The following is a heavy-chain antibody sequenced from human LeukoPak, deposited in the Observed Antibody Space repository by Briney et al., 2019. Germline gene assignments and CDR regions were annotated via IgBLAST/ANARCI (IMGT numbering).Heavy chain of an antibody. D-gene: IGHD2-21*01. CDR2: ISAYNGNT. Sequence: ASVKVSCKASGGTFSSYAISWVRQAPGQGLEWMGWISAYNGNTNYAQKLQGRVTMTTDTSTSTAYMELRSLRSDDTAVYYCARDDPINAFDIWGQGTMVTVSS. V-gene: IGHV1-18*01. CDR1: GGTFSSYA. J-gene: IGHJ3*02. CDR3: ARDDPINAFDI.